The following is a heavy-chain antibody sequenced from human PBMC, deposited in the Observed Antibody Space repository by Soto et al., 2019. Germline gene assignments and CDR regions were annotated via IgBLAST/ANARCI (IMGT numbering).Heavy chain of an antibody. CDR1: GGTFSSYA. J-gene: IGHJ6*02. CDR2: IIPIFGTA. V-gene: IGHV1-69*01. CDR3: ARGPAARDYYYYGMDV. Sequence: QVQLVQSGAEVKKPGSSVKVSCKASGGTFSSYAISWVRQAPGQGLEWMGGIIPIFGTANYAQKFQGRVTITADESTSTAYMELSILRSEDTAVYYCARGPAARDYYYYGMDVWGQGTTVTVSS. D-gene: IGHD2-2*01.